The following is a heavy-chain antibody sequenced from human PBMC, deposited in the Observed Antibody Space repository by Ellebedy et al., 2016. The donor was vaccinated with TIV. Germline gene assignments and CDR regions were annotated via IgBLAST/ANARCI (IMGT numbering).Heavy chain of an antibody. V-gene: IGHV1-18*01. CDR2: ISGYNGNT. CDR3: ARGTIGLRSYNDILTGLDS. CDR1: GYTFGSYV. D-gene: IGHD3-9*01. J-gene: IGHJ4*02. Sequence: ASVKVSCKTSGYTFGSYVISWVRQAPGQGLEWMGWISGYNGNTNYAQKFQARVSMTTDTSTRTAYMELRSLRSDDTAVYYCARGTIGLRSYNDILTGLDSWGQGTLVTVSS.